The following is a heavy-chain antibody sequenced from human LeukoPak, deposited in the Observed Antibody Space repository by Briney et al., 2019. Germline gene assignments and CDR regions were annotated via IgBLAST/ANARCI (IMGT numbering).Heavy chain of an antibody. CDR2: IHYSGST. J-gene: IGHJ5*02. CDR3: ARVNYYGSGSYLWFDP. CDR1: GDSINRGAYS. D-gene: IGHD3-10*01. Sequence: SQTLSLTCAVTGDSINRGAYSWSWIRQPPGKGLDLLGYIHYSGSTYYNPSLKSRVTISLDRPKNQFSLKLTSVTAADTAVYYCARVNYYGSGSYLWFDPWGHGTLVAVSS. V-gene: IGHV4-30-2*01.